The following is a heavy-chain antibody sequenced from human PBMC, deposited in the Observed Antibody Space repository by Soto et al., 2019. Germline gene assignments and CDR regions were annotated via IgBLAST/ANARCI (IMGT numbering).Heavy chain of an antibody. CDR1: GFTFSIYA. Sequence: PGGSLRLSCAASGFTFSIYALSWVRQAPGTGLEWVSAISGSGGSTYYADSVKGRFTISRDNSKNTLYLQMNGLRAEDTAVYYCANQAPGYSSGCFDYWGQGTLVTVSS. D-gene: IGHD6-19*01. CDR3: ANQAPGYSSGCFDY. CDR2: ISGSGGST. V-gene: IGHV3-23*01. J-gene: IGHJ4*02.